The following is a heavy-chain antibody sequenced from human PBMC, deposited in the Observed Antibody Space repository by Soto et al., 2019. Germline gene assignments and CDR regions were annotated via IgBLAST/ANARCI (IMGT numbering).Heavy chain of an antibody. J-gene: IGHJ4*02. CDR1: GFTFSSYN. Sequence: GGSLRLSCAASGFTFSSYNMNWVRQAPGKGLEWVSSISSSSSYIYYADSVKGRFTISRDNAKNSLYLQMNSLRAEDTAVYYCARDKWLAIDYWGQGTLVTVSS. V-gene: IGHV3-21*01. CDR2: ISSSSSYI. D-gene: IGHD6-19*01. CDR3: ARDKWLAIDY.